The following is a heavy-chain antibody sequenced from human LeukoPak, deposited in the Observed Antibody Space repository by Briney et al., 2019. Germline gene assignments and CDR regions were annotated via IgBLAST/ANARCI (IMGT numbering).Heavy chain of an antibody. Sequence: ASVKVSCKVSGYTLTELSMHWVRQAPGKGLEWMGGFDPEDGETIYAQKFQGGVTMTEDTSTDTAYMELSSLRPEDTAVYYCATRSGYSGYDYGNWYFDLWGRGTLVTVSS. CDR1: GYTLTELS. CDR2: FDPEDGET. J-gene: IGHJ2*01. V-gene: IGHV1-24*01. D-gene: IGHD5-12*01. CDR3: ATRSGYSGYDYGNWYFDL.